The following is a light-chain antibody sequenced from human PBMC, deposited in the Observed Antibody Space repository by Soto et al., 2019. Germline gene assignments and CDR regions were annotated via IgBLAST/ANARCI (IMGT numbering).Light chain of an antibody. CDR3: QQYNNWPRT. CDR2: GAS. CDR1: QSVGRK. J-gene: IGKJ1*01. V-gene: IGKV3-15*01. Sequence: EIVRPQSKATRSRSPGEGATVSCRASQSVGRKLVWYQQKAGQAPRPLIDGASTRATGIPARFSGSGSGTEFTLTISSLQSEDFAVYYCQQYNNWPRTFGQGTKVDIK.